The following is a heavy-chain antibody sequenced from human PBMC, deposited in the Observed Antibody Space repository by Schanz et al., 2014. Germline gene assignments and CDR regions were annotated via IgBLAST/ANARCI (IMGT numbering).Heavy chain of an antibody. CDR2: ISGSDNYI. V-gene: IGHV3-11*06. D-gene: IGHD1-26*01. CDR3: PRGARQYSGSYSPSDY. CDR1: GFTFNDYY. Sequence: QVQLVESGGGLVKPGGSLRLSCAASGFTFNDYYMNWIRQAPGKGLEWVSYISGSDNYINYADSVKGRLTISRDNAKNSLFRLLLPLPADPWAVYVCPRGARQYSGSYSPSDYWGQGTLVTVSS. J-gene: IGHJ4*02.